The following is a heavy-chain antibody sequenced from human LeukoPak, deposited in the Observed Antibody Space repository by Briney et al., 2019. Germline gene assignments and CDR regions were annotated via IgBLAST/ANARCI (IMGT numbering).Heavy chain of an antibody. J-gene: IGHJ4*02. V-gene: IGHV1-2*02. Sequence: ASVNVSCKASESTVTRYYMHWVQQAAGQEVEWMGWINPKSGGTNYAQKFQGRVTMTRDTSISTAYMELSRLRSDDTAVYYCASEGAAVAGTPGYWGQGTLVTVSS. CDR2: INPKSGGT. D-gene: IGHD6-19*01. CDR1: ESTVTRYY. CDR3: ASEGAAVAGTPGY.